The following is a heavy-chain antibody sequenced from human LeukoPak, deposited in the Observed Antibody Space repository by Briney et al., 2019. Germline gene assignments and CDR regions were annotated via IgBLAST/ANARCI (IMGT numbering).Heavy chain of an antibody. D-gene: IGHD6-13*01. J-gene: IGHJ4*02. CDR1: GGSISSGDYY. Sequence: SETLSLTCTVSGGSISSGDYYWSWIRQPPGKGLEWIGYIYYSGSTNYNPSLKSRVTISVDTSKNQFSLKLSSVTAADTAVYYCARHFGSSWTFDYWGQGTLVTVSS. V-gene: IGHV4-30-4*08. CDR3: ARHFGSSWTFDY. CDR2: IYYSGST.